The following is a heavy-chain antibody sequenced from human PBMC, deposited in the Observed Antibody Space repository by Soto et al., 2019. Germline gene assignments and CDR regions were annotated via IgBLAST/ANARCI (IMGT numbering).Heavy chain of an antibody. Sequence: SETLSLTCAVYGGSFSGYYWSWIRQPPGKGLEWIGEINHSGSTNYNPSLKSRVTISVDTSKNQFSLKLSSVTAADTAVYYCASGKRITIFGVVIIAWFDPWGQGTLVTGS. CDR3: ASGKRITIFGVVIIAWFDP. CDR1: GGSFSGYY. J-gene: IGHJ5*02. D-gene: IGHD3-3*01. V-gene: IGHV4-34*01. CDR2: INHSGST.